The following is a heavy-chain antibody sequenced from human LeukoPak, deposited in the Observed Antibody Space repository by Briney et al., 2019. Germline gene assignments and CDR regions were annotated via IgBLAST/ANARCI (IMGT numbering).Heavy chain of an antibody. J-gene: IGHJ5*02. D-gene: IGHD6-13*01. CDR3: ARRWVAAAGTRWFDP. Sequence: SETLSLTCAVYGGSFSGYYWSWIRQPPGKGLEWIGYIYTSGSTNYNPSLKSRVTISVDTSKNQFSLKLSSVTAADTAVYYCARRWVAAAGTRWFDPWGQGTLVTVSS. CDR2: IYTSGST. CDR1: GGSFSGYY. V-gene: IGHV4-4*09.